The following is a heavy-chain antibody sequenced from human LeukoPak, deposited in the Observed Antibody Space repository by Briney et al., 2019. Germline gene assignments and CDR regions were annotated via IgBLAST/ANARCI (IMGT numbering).Heavy chain of an antibody. CDR2: ISGDGSSK. V-gene: IGHV3-30*18. CDR1: GFTFSSYG. J-gene: IGHJ4*02. Sequence: QPGRSLRLSCAASGFTFSSYGMHWVRQAPGKGLEWVAFISGDGSSKYYADSVKGRFTISRDNSKNTLYLQMNSLRAEDTAVFYCAKTYCSSTDCSDYWGQGTLVTVSS. CDR3: AKTYCSSTDCSDY. D-gene: IGHD2-2*01.